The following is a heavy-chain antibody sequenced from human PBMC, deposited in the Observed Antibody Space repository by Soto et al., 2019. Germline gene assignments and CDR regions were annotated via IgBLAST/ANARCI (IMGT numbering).Heavy chain of an antibody. D-gene: IGHD6-19*01. CDR3: ARADSSGWPYYLDY. J-gene: IGHJ4*02. Sequence: PSETLSLTCTVSGGSISSYYWSWIRQPPGKGLEWIGYIYYSGSTKYNPSLKSRVTISVDTSKKQFSLKLNSVTAADTAVYYCARADSSGWPYYLDYWGQGTLVTVSA. CDR2: IYYSGST. CDR1: GGSISSYY. V-gene: IGHV4-59*01.